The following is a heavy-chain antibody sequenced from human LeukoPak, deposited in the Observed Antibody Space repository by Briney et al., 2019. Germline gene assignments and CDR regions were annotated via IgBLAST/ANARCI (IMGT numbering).Heavy chain of an antibody. CDR3: ARDLSYYDSRGLI. Sequence: PGGSLRLSCAASGFTFSSYGMHWVRQAPGKGLEWVAVIWYDGSNKYYADSVKGRFTISRDNSKNTLYLQMNSLRAEDTAVYYCARDLSYYDSRGLIWGQGTMVTVS. CDR2: IWYDGSNK. D-gene: IGHD3-22*01. CDR1: GFTFSSYG. J-gene: IGHJ3*02. V-gene: IGHV3-33*01.